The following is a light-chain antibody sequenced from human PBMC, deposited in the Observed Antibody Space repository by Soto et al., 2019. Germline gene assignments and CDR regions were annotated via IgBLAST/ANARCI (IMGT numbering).Light chain of an antibody. Sequence: EIKMTQSPATLSVSPGDRATLSCRASQSVSSNLAWYQQKPGQAPRLLIYGASTRATGIPARFSGSGSGTEFTIPISSMQSEDFAVYYCHQYNNGPPWTFGQGTKVDIK. CDR3: HQYNNGPPWT. CDR2: GAS. V-gene: IGKV3-15*01. CDR1: QSVSSN. J-gene: IGKJ1*01.